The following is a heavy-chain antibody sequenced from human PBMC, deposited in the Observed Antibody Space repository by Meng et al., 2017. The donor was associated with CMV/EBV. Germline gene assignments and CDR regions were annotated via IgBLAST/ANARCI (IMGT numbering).Heavy chain of an antibody. D-gene: IGHD4-17*01. V-gene: IGHV3-30*02. J-gene: IGHJ6*02. CDR3: AKDAPSYGVSPSYYYYGMDV. CDR2: IRYDGSNR. CDR1: GFTFSSYW. Sequence: GESLKISCAASGFTFSSYWMHWVRQAPGKGLDWVAFIRYDGSNRYYADSVKGRFTISRDNSKNTLYLQMNSLRPEDTAVYYCAKDAPSYGVSPSYYYYGMDVWGQGTTVTVSS.